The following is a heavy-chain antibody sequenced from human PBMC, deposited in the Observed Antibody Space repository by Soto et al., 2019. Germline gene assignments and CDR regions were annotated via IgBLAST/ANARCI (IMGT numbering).Heavy chain of an antibody. V-gene: IGHV1-18*04. Sequence: GASVKVSCKASGYTFTSYGISWVRQAPGQGLEWMGWISAYNGKTNYAQKLQGRVTMTTDKSTSTAYMELRSLRSDAAAVYYCSRWELAFWSDFWGGYYIGHNYCYYVFDFWGQGTTVTVSS. CDR1: GYTFTSYG. CDR3: SRWELAFWSDFWGGYYIGHNYCYYVFDF. J-gene: IGHJ6*02. D-gene: IGHD3-3*01. CDR2: ISAYNGKT.